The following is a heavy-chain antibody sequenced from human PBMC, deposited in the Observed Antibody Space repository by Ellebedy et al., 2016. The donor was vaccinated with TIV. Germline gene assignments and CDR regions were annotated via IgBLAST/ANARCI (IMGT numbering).Heavy chain of an antibody. J-gene: IGHJ3*02. CDR1: GFSVSSNY. CDR2: ISYDGSNK. D-gene: IGHD3-22*01. Sequence: PGGSLRLSCAASGFSVSSNYVSWARQAPGKGLEWVAVISYDGSNKYYADSVKGRFTISRDKSKNTLYLQMNSLRAEDTAVYYCARGGMEDYYYDSSGYYNDAFDIWGQGTMVTVSS. CDR3: ARGGMEDYYYDSSGYYNDAFDI. V-gene: IGHV3-30*03.